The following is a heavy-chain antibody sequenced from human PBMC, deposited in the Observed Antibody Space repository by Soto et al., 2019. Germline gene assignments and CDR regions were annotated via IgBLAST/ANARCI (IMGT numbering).Heavy chain of an antibody. CDR2: IYYSGST. J-gene: IGHJ3*02. CDR1: YR. D-gene: IGHD3-3*02. CDR3: AESEYAILAGHSAFEM. V-gene: IGHV4-59*01. Sequence: YRRSMKQKQPKKRLERSGYIYYSGSTNYNPSLKSRVTISVDTSKNQFSLKLSSVTAADTAVYYCAESEYAILAGHSAFEMLGHRTMVTVSS.